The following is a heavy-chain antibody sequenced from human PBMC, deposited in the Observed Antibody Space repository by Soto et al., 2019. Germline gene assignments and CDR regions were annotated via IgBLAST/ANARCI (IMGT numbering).Heavy chain of an antibody. V-gene: IGHV1-18*01. D-gene: IGHD3-16*01. J-gene: IGHJ6*04. CDR3: AMVAVYVKPSPQDV. CDR1: GYSFTRYG. CDR2: INTYNGNT. Sequence: QVQLVQSRAEVKNPGASVKVSCKASGYSFTRYGIAWARQAPGQGLEWMGWINTYNGNTNYAQNLQGRVTLTTDTSRSTAYMELTSLRSNDTAIYYCAMVAVYVKPSPQDVWGTGTTVIVSS.